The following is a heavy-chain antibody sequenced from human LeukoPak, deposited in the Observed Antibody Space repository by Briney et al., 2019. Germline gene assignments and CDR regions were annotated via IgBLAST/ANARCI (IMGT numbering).Heavy chain of an antibody. D-gene: IGHD5-24*01. CDR2: INPSGGST. J-gene: IGHJ3*02. CDR1: GYTFTGYY. Sequence: ASVRVSCKASGYTFTGYYMHWVRQAPGQGLEWMGIINPSGGSTSYAQKFQGRVTMTRDTSTSTVYMELSSLRSEDTAVYCCASASFGEMATRGAFDIWGQGTMVTVSS. V-gene: IGHV1-46*01. CDR3: ASASFGEMATRGAFDI.